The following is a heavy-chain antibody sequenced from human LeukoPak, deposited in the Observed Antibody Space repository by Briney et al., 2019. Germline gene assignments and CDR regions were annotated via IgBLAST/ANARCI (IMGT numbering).Heavy chain of an antibody. CDR3: ARHRDYYDSSGYSLSFDY. Sequence: PGESLMISCKGFGYSFTSYLISWVGQLPGKGLEGMGRINPSESYTNYSPSFQGHVTISAAKPMSTAYLQWSSLKASDTAMYYCARHRDYYDSSGYSLSFDYWGQGTLVTVSS. V-gene: IGHV5-10-1*01. D-gene: IGHD3-22*01. CDR2: INPSESYT. J-gene: IGHJ4*02. CDR1: GYSFTSYL.